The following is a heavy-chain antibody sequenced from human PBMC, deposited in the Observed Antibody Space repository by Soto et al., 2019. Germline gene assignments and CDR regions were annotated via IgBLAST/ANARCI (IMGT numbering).Heavy chain of an antibody. V-gene: IGHV1-69*01. J-gene: IGHJ5*01. CDR1: GASFSTSG. Sequence: QVQLVQSGAEVKKPGSSLKVSCKTSGASFSTSGISWVRQAPGQGLEWMGGIIPLFGTPKYARKFQGRVSITADESATTVYMELSSLSSDDTAVHCCARASSAVCGGGSCYRLDSSFDSWGQGSLVIVSS. D-gene: IGHD2-15*01. CDR2: IIPLFGTP. CDR3: ARASSAVCGGGSCYRLDSSFDS.